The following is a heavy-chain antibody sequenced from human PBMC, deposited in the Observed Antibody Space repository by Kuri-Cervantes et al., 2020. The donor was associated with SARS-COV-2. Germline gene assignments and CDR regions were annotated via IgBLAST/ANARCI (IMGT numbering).Heavy chain of an antibody. CDR1: GFTFSSYS. Sequence: GESLKISCAASGFTFSSYSMNWVRQAPGKGLEWVSYISSSSSTIYYADSVKGRFTISRDNAKNSLYLQMNSLRAEDTAVYYCARGSGSHFVYFQHWGQGTLVTVSS. V-gene: IGHV3-48*01. D-gene: IGHD1-26*01. CDR3: ARGSGSHFVYFQH. CDR2: ISSSSSTI. J-gene: IGHJ1*01.